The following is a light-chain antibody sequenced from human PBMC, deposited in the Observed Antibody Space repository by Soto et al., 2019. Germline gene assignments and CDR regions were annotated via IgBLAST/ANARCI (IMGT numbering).Light chain of an antibody. CDR1: QSVSSIY. CDR2: GAS. CDR3: QQYGSSSWT. J-gene: IGKJ1*01. Sequence: EIVLTQSPGTLSLSPGERATLSCRASQSVSSIYLAWYQHKPGQAPRLLIYGASNRATGIPDRFSGSGSGTDFTLTISRLEPDDFAVYYCQQYGSSSWTFGRGTTVEIK. V-gene: IGKV3-20*01.